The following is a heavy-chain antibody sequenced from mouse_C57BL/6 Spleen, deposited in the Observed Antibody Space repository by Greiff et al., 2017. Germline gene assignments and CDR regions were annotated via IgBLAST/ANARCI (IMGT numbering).Heavy chain of an antibody. Sequence: QVQLQQPGAELVKPGASVKVSCKASGYTFTSYWMHWVKQRPGQGLEWIGRIHPSDSDTNYNQKLKGKATLTVDKSSSPAYRQLSSLTSEDSAVYYCAHIPVPYYYAMDYWGQGTSVTVSS. V-gene: IGHV1-74*01. CDR1: GYTFTSYW. J-gene: IGHJ4*01. CDR3: AHIPVPYYYAMDY. CDR2: IHPSDSDT.